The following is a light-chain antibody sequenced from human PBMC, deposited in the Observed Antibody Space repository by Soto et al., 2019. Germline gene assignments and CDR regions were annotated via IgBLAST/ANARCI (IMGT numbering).Light chain of an antibody. J-gene: IGKJ4*01. CDR3: QRYNNWPLT. CDR1: QGIGDT. V-gene: IGKV3-15*01. Sequence: ITQSLSTVSASPGTGATLNCRASQGIGDTLAWYQHKPGQTPRLLIYDTSTRATGVPARFSGSRSGTEFTLTINSLQSEDFAVYYCQRYNNWPLTFGGGTKVDIK. CDR2: DTS.